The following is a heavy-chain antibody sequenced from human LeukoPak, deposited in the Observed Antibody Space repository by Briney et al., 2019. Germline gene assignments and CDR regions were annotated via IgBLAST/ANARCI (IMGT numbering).Heavy chain of an antibody. CDR3: AKDPDCTSGVCYTFFDY. CDR1: GFTFSIYA. V-gene: IGHV3-23*01. D-gene: IGHD2-8*01. J-gene: IGHJ4*02. CDR2: ISNSGDST. Sequence: RTGGSLRLSCAASGFTFSIYAMTWVRQAPGKGLEWVSAISNSGDSTYYADSVKGRFTIYRDNSKNTLYLQMNSLRAEDTAVYYCAKDPDCTSGVCYTFFDYWGQGTQVTVSS.